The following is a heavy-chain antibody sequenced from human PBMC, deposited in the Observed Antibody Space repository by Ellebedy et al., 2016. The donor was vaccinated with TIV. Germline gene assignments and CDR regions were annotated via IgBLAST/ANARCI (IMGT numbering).Heavy chain of an antibody. Sequence: ASVKVSCKASGYTFTGYYMHWVRQAPGQGLEWMGWINPNSGGTNYAQKFQGRVTMTRDTSISPAYMELSRLRSDDTAVYYCARGIVVTAAGSGFDYWGQGTLVTVSS. CDR3: ARGIVVTAAGSGFDY. V-gene: IGHV1-2*02. J-gene: IGHJ4*02. CDR2: INPNSGGT. CDR1: GYTFTGYY. D-gene: IGHD6-13*01.